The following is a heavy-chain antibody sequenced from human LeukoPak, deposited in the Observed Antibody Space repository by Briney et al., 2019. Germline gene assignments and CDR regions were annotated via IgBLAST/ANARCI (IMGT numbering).Heavy chain of an antibody. D-gene: IGHD1-26*01. J-gene: IGHJ4*02. Sequence: ASVKVSCKASGYTFTSYDINWVRQATGQGLEWMGWMNPNSGNTNYAQKLQGRVTMTTDTSTSTAYMELRSLRSDDTAVYYCARDRGGSYYDYFDYWGQGTLVTVSS. CDR3: ARDRGGSYYDYFDY. CDR2: MNPNSGNT. V-gene: IGHV1-18*01. CDR1: GYTFTSYD.